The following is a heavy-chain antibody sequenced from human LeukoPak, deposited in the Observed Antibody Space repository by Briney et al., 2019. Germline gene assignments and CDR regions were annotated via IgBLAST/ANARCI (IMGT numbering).Heavy chain of an antibody. Sequence: PSETLSLTCTVSSGSISTSNYYWGWVRQPPGRALEWIGNIFYSGSTYYSPSLKSRVTISVDTSKNQFSLKLSSVTAADTAVYYCARGGKKKGNIAARRYYYYYMDVWGKGTTVTVSS. D-gene: IGHD6-6*01. V-gene: IGHV4-39*07. CDR2: IFYSGST. J-gene: IGHJ6*03. CDR1: SGSISTSNYY. CDR3: ARGGKKKGNIAARRYYYYYMDV.